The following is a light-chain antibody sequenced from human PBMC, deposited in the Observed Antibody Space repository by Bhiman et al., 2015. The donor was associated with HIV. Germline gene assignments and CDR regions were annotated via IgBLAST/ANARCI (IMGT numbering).Light chain of an antibody. CDR1: ALPKQY. J-gene: IGLJ1*01. CDR2: KDT. Sequence: SYELTQPPSVSVSPGQTARITCSGDALPKQYAYWYQQKPGQAPVLVMYKDTERPSGIPERFSGSSSGTTVTLTISGVQAEDEADYYCQAWDSSTARVFGTGTRVTVL. V-gene: IGLV3-25*03. CDR3: QAWDSSTARV.